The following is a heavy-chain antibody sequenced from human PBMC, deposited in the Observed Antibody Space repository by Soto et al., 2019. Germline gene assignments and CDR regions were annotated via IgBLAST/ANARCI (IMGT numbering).Heavy chain of an antibody. V-gene: IGHV1-69*05. CDR1: GGTFSSYA. J-gene: IGHJ5*02. D-gene: IGHD2-2*01. CDR2: IIPIFGTA. Sequence: SVKVSCKASGGTFSSYAISWVRQAPGQGLEWMGGIIPIFGTANYAQKLQGRVTMTTDTSTSTAYMELRSLRSDDTAVYYCARVYCSSTSCSEWFDPWGQGTLVTVSS. CDR3: ARVYCSSTSCSEWFDP.